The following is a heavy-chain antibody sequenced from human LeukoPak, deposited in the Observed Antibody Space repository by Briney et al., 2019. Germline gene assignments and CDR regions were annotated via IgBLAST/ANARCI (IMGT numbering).Heavy chain of an antibody. V-gene: IGHV3-30*04. CDR1: GFTFSSYA. Sequence: GGSLRLSCAASGFTFSSYAMHWVRQAPGKGLEWVAVISYDGSNKYYADSVKGRFTISRDNSKNTLYLQMNSLRAEDTAVYYCARPEGYCSSTSCYNGFDYWGQGTLVTVSS. CDR3: ARPEGYCSSTSCYNGFDY. J-gene: IGHJ4*02. D-gene: IGHD2-2*02. CDR2: ISYDGSNK.